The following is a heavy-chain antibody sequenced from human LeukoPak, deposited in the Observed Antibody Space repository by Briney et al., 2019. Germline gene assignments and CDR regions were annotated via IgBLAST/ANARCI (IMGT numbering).Heavy chain of an antibody. J-gene: IGHJ4*02. CDR1: GGSISSSSYY. CDR2: IYYSGST. Sequence: SETLSLTCTVSGGSISSSSYYWGWIRQPPGKGLKGIGSIYYSGSTYYNPSLKSRVTISVDTSKNQFSLKLSSVTAADTAVYYCARLLLRFLVVEDYFVYWGQGTLVTVSS. CDR3: ARLLLRFLVVEDYFVY. D-gene: IGHD3-3*01. V-gene: IGHV4-39*07.